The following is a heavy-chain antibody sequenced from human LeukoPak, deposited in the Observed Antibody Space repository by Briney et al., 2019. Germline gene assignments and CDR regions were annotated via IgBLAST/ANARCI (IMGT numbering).Heavy chain of an antibody. CDR3: TTDPGTGVRGY. Sequence: GGSLRLSCAASGFTFPNAWVNWVRQAPGKGLEWVGHIKSKGNGGTIDYAAPVKGRFTISGDDSKNTGYLQMNSLEIEDTAVYFCTTDPGTGVRGYWGQGTLVTVSS. CDR2: IKSKGNGGTI. V-gene: IGHV3-15*01. J-gene: IGHJ4*02. CDR1: GFTFPNAW. D-gene: IGHD3-10*01.